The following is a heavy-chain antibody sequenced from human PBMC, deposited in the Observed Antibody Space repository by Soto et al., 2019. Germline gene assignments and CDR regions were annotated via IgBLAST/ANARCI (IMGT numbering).Heavy chain of an antibody. CDR1: GYTLTSYG. CDR3: ARDRYDFGSGVSYYYYYGMDV. J-gene: IGHJ6*02. Sequence: ASVKVTCKXSGYTLTSYGISRVRQAPGQGLEWMGWIVAYNCNTNYAQKLQARVIMTTDTSTSTAYMELRSLRSDDTAVYYWARDRYDFGSGVSYYYYYGMDVWGQGTTVTVSS. D-gene: IGHD3-3*01. V-gene: IGHV1-18*04. CDR2: IVAYNCNT.